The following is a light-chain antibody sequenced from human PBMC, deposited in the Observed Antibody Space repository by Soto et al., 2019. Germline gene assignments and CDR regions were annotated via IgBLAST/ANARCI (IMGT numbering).Light chain of an antibody. CDR1: QGISLS. Sequence: IQLTQSPSSLSASVGDSVTITCRASQGISLSLAWFHQKPGEAPTLLIYDASSLERGVPSRFRGSGSGAYFTLSINGLRPEDLGTYFCQQFAYYPVTFGQGTRLEI. CDR3: QQFAYYPVT. CDR2: DAS. V-gene: IGKV1D-13*01. J-gene: IGKJ5*01.